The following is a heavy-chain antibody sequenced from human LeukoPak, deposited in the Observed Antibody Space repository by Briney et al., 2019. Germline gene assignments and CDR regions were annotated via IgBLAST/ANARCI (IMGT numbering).Heavy chain of an antibody. CDR3: AKVGSLGGNFDY. D-gene: IGHD2-15*01. Sequence: GGSLRLSCAASGFTFSSYWMSWVRQAPGKGLEWVSAISGSGGSTYYADSVKGRFTISRDNSKNTLYLQMNSLRAEDTAVYYCAKVGSLGGNFDYWGQGTLVTVSS. CDR1: GFTFSSYW. J-gene: IGHJ4*02. CDR2: ISGSGGST. V-gene: IGHV3-23*01.